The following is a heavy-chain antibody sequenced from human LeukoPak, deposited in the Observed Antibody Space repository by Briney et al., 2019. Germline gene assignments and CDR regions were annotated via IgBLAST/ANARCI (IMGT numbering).Heavy chain of an antibody. CDR3: ARHGSVSSGASV. J-gene: IGHJ4*02. CDR1: GGSFSGYY. D-gene: IGHD3-22*01. CDR2: INHSGST. V-gene: IGHV4-34*01. Sequence: SETLSLTCAVYGGSFSGYYWSWIRQPPGKGLEWIGEINHSGSTNYNPSLKSRVTISVDTSKNQFSLKLSSVTAADTAVYYCARHGSVSSGASVWGQGSLVTVSS.